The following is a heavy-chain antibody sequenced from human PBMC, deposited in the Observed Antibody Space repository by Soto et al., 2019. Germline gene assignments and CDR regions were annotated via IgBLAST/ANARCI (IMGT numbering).Heavy chain of an antibody. J-gene: IGHJ1*01. D-gene: IGHD4-4*01. CDR1: GFTFSSYA. Sequence: GGSLRLSCAASGFTFSSYAMSWVRRAPGKGLEWVSAISGSGGSTYYADSVKGRFTISRDNSKNTLYLQMNSLRAEDTAVYYCAKDYPTVTTSREYFQHWGQGTLVTVSS. V-gene: IGHV3-23*01. CDR2: ISGSGGST. CDR3: AKDYPTVTTSREYFQH.